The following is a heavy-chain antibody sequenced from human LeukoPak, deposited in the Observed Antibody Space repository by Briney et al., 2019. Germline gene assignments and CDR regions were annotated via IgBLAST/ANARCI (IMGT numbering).Heavy chain of an antibody. CDR1: GGSFSGYY. J-gene: IGHJ4*02. CDR2: INHSGST. CDR3: ARSGSYYYFDY. V-gene: IGHV4-34*01. Sequence: SETLSLTCAVYGGSFSGYYWSWIRQPPGKGLEWIGEINHSGSTNYNPSLKSRVTISVDTSKNQFSLKLSSVTAADTAVYYCARSGSYYYFDYWGQGTLVTVSS. D-gene: IGHD1-26*01.